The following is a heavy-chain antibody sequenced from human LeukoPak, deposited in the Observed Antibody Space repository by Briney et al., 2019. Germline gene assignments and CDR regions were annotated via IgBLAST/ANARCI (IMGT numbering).Heavy chain of an antibody. D-gene: IGHD6-13*01. CDR1: GFTFTTYG. CDR3: ARDLWQQMIQGYDY. V-gene: IGHV3-33*01. CDR2: IWNDGSYK. J-gene: IGHJ4*02. Sequence: PGGFLRLSCAASGFTFTTYGMHWVRQAPGKGLEWVAVIWNDGSYKHYADSVKGRFTISRDDSKNTIYLQMNSLRAEDTAVYYCARDLWQQMIQGYDYWGQGTLVTVSS.